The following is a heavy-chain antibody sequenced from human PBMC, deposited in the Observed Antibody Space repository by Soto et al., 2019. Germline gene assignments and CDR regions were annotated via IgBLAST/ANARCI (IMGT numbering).Heavy chain of an antibody. CDR1: GDSISSNSAA. J-gene: IGHJ4*02. V-gene: IGHV6-1*01. D-gene: IGHD2-8*01. CDR2: TYYRSKWYN. CDR3: ARDNGNNLDY. Sequence: PSQTLSLTCAISGDSISSNSAAWNWIRQSPSRGLEWLGRTYYRSKWYNDYAASVKSRVTINPDTSKNHFSLQLNSVTPEDTAVYYCARDNGNNLDYWGQGPLFTVSS.